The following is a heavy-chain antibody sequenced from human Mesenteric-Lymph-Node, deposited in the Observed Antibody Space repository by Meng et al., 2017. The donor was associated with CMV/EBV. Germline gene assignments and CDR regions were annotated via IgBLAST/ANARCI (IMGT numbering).Heavy chain of an antibody. CDR2: INPSGGST. CDR3: ARDVLVPAAPRGPGNWFDP. J-gene: IGHJ5*02. CDR1: GYTFTSYY. Sequence: ASVKLSCKASGYTFTSYYMHWVRQAPGQGLEWMGIINPSGGSTSYAKKFQGRVTMTRDTAISTAYMELSRLRSDDTAVYYCARDVLVPAAPRGPGNWFDPWGQGTVVTVSS. D-gene: IGHD2-2*01. V-gene: IGHV1-46*01.